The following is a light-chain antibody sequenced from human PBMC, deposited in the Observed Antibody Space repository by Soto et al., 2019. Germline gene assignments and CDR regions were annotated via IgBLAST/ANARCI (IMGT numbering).Light chain of an antibody. CDR3: QQYDNDNLSPKFT. Sequence: DIQMTQSPSSLSASVGDRVTITCQASQDIINYLNWYQQKPGKAPKLLIYDASNLETGVSSRFSGSGSGTDFTFTISSLQPEDIATYYCQQYDNDNLSPKFTFGPGTKVDIK. V-gene: IGKV1-33*01. J-gene: IGKJ3*01. CDR1: QDIINY. CDR2: DAS.